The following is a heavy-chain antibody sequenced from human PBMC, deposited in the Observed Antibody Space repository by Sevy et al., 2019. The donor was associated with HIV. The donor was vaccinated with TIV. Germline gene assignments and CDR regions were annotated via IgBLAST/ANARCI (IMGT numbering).Heavy chain of an antibody. J-gene: IGHJ5*01. CDR2: ISGSDGRT. D-gene: IGHD1-26*01. V-gene: IGHV3-23*01. CDR3: VREACIHRGCHSLADF. CDR1: GFTFSSYA. Sequence: GESLKISCAASGFTFSSYAMSWVRQTPGKGLEWVSAISGSDGRTYYIDSVKGRFTITRDNSKNTVDLQMSSLRADDTAFYYCVREACIHRGCHSLADFWGHGTLVTVSS.